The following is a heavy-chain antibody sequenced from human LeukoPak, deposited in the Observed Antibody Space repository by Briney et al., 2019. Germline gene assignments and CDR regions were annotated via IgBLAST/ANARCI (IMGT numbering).Heavy chain of an antibody. CDR1: GFTFTNYA. CDR3: AKGAEIVL. J-gene: IGHJ4*02. D-gene: IGHD2-15*01. V-gene: IGHV3-23*01. CDR2: VTGPGDTT. Sequence: PGGSLRHSCATSGFTFTNYAMNWVRQAPGKGLEWVSAVTGPGDTTYYADSVKGRFFMSREDSKTTVYLQMNSLRAEDTAIYYCAKGAEIVLWRQGTLVTVSS.